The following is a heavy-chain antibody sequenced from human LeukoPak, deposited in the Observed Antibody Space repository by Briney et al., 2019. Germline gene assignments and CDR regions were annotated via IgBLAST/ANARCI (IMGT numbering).Heavy chain of an antibody. J-gene: IGHJ6*02. CDR2: INTNTGNP. D-gene: IGHD3-3*01. CDR3: ARDSGYDFWSGYLGTPYYYGMDV. CDR1: GYTFTSYA. Sequence: ASVKVSCKAPGYTFTSYAMNWVRQAPGQGLEWMGWINTNTGNPTYAQGFTGRFVFSLDTSVSTAYLQISSLKAEDTAVYYCARDSGYDFWSGYLGTPYYYGMDVWGQGTTVTVSS. V-gene: IGHV7-4-1*02.